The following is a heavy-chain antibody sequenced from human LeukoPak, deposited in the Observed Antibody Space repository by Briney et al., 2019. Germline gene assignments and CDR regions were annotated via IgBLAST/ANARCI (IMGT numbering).Heavy chain of an antibody. J-gene: IGHJ4*02. V-gene: IGHV4-59*01. Sequence: SETLSLTCTVSGGSISSYYWSWIRQPPGKGLEWIGYIYYSGSTNYNPSLKSRVTISVDTSKNQFSLKLSSVTAADTAVYYCARGVRRITIFGVVTQGYFDYWGQGTLVTVSS. CDR3: ARGVRRITIFGVVTQGYFDY. D-gene: IGHD3-3*01. CDR1: GGSISSYY. CDR2: IYYSGST.